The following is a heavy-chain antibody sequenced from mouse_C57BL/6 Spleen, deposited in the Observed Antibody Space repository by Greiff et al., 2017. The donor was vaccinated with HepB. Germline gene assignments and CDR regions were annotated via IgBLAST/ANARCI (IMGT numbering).Heavy chain of an antibody. D-gene: IGHD1-1*01. CDR3: ARELFYYYGSSYPYYAMDY. CDR1: GYTFTDYN. V-gene: IGHV1-22*01. Sequence: EVQLQQSGPELVKPGASVKMSCKASGYTFTDYNMHWVKQSHGKSLEWIGYINPNNGGTSSNQKFKGKATLTVTKSSCTAYMELRSLTSEDSAVYYCARELFYYYGSSYPYYAMDYWGQGTSVTVSS. CDR2: INPNNGGT. J-gene: IGHJ4*01.